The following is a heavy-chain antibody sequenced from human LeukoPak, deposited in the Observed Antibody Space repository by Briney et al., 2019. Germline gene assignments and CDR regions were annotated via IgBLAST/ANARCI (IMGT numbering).Heavy chain of an antibody. J-gene: IGHJ6*02. V-gene: IGHV4-59*01. CDR2: AYYNGRA. Sequence: SETLSLTCTVSGGSITRNYWSWIRQPPGKGLEWIGYAYYNGRANYNPSLKSRLTISVDTSKNQFSLNLSSVTAADTAVYYCAREVSPSDHYYYYGVDVWGRGTTVTVSS. D-gene: IGHD5/OR15-5a*01. CDR1: GGSITRNY. CDR3: AREVSPSDHYYYYGVDV.